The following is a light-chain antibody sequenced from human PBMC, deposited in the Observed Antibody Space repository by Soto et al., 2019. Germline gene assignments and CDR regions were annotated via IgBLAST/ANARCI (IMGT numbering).Light chain of an antibody. V-gene: IGLV1-44*01. CDR1: TSNIGDNT. CDR3: STWDDSLNGWV. Sequence: QSVLTQPPSASETPGQRVAISCSGSTSNIGDNTVHWYQQLPGTAPKLLIYNNDRRPSGVPDRFSGSKSGTSASLAISGLQSEDEADYFCSTWDDSLNGWVFGGGTKLTVI. CDR2: NND. J-gene: IGLJ3*02.